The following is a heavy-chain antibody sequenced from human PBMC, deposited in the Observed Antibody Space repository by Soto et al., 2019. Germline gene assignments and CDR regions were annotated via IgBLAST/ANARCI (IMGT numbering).Heavy chain of an antibody. CDR3: ASHWGQAKRYYYYGMDV. Sequence: SVKVSCKASGGTFNSYAISWVRQAPGQGLEWMGGIIPIFGTADYAQKFKGRITITADESTSTAYMELSSLRSEDTAVYYCASHWGQAKRYYYYGMDVWGQGTTVTVAS. V-gene: IGHV1-69*13. J-gene: IGHJ6*02. CDR1: GGTFNSYA. CDR2: IIPIFGTA. D-gene: IGHD7-27*01.